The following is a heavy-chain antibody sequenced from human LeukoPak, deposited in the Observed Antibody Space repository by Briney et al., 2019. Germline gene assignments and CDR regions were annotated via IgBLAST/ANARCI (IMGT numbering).Heavy chain of an antibody. V-gene: IGHV3-33*08. Sequence: GGSLRLSCAASGFTFRNYVIHWVRQAPGKGLEWVAVIWYDGSNKYYADSVKGRFTISRDNSKNTLYLQMNSLRAEDTAVYYCARVHELLAAFDIWGQGTMVTVSS. D-gene: IGHD1-26*01. CDR3: ARVHELLAAFDI. J-gene: IGHJ3*02. CDR2: IWYDGSNK. CDR1: GFTFRNYV.